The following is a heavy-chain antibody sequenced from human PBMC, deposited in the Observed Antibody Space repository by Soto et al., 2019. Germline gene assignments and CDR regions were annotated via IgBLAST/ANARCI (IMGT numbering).Heavy chain of an antibody. Sequence: GGSLRLSCAASGFTFSNAWMSWVRQAPGKGLEWVGRIKSKTDGGTTDYAAPVKGRFTISRDDSKNTLYLQMNSLKTEDTAVYYCTKDNRLWFGELLYSVYYYGMDVWGQGTTVTVSS. D-gene: IGHD3-10*01. CDR3: TKDNRLWFGELLYSVYYYGMDV. CDR1: GFTFSNAW. V-gene: IGHV3-15*01. J-gene: IGHJ6*02. CDR2: IKSKTDGGTT.